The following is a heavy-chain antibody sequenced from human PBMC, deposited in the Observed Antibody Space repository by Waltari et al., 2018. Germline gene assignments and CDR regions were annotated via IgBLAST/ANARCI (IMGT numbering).Heavy chain of an antibody. D-gene: IGHD5-18*01. V-gene: IGHV4-4*02. J-gene: IGHJ2*01. Sequence: QVQLQESGPGLVKPSGTLSLTCAVSGGSISSSTWWSWVRQPPGKGLEWIGEIYHSGSTNYNPSLKSRVTISVDKSKNQFSLKLSSVTAADTAVYYCARDRGYSYGAFPWYFDLWGRGTLVTVSS. CDR2: IYHSGST. CDR1: GGSISSSTW. CDR3: ARDRGYSYGAFPWYFDL.